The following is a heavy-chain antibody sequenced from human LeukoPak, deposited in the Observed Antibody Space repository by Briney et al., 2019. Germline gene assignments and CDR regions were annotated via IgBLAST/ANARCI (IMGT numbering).Heavy chain of an antibody. V-gene: IGHV4-39*07. J-gene: IGHJ4*02. Sequence: SETLSLTCTVSGGSISSSSYYWGWIRQPPGKGLEWIGSIYYSGSTYYNPSLKSRVTISLDTSKNQFSLYLSSVTAADTAVYYCARAGVGWLQSMGPFDFWGRGTLVTVSS. CDR3: ARAGVGWLQSMGPFDF. CDR1: GGSISSSSYY. D-gene: IGHD5-24*01. CDR2: IYYSGST.